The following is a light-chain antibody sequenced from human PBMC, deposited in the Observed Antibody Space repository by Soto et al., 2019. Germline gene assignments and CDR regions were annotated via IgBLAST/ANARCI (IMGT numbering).Light chain of an antibody. CDR2: AVS. Sequence: QSLLTQPRSVSVSPGQSVTISCTGTNSDVGRYNFVSWYQQLPGKAPKLLISAVSQRPSGVPDRFSGSKSGNTASLTISGLQADDEADYFCYSYTASDIWVFGGGTK. CDR3: YSYTASDIWV. V-gene: IGLV2-11*01. CDR1: NSDVGRYNF. J-gene: IGLJ3*02.